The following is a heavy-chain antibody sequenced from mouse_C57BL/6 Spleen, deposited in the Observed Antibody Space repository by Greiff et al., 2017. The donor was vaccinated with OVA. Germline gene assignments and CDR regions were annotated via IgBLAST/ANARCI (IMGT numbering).Heavy chain of an antibody. CDR1: GYSITSGYY. D-gene: IGHD2-4*01. J-gene: IGHJ2*01. CDR3: ARDQAGYDYDGGFDY. Sequence: EVKLQESGPGLVKPSQSLSLTCSVTGYSITSGYYWNWIRQFPGNKLEWMGYISYDGSNNYNPSLKNRIPITRDTSKNQFFLKLNSVTTEDTATYYCARDQAGYDYDGGFDYWGQGTTLTVSS. CDR2: ISYDGSN. V-gene: IGHV3-6*01.